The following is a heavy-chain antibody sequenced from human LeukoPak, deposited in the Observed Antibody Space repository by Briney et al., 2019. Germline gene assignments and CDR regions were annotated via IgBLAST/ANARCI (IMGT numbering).Heavy chain of an antibody. V-gene: IGHV4-30-2*01. J-gene: IGHJ4*02. Sequence: PSETLSLTCAVSGGSISSGGYSWSWIRQPPGTGLEWIGYIYHSGSTYYNPSLKSRVTISVDRSKNQFSLKLSSVTAADTAVYYCARTVDNYYFDYWGQGTLVTVSS. D-gene: IGHD5-12*01. CDR2: IYHSGST. CDR3: ARTVDNYYFDY. CDR1: GGSISSGGYS.